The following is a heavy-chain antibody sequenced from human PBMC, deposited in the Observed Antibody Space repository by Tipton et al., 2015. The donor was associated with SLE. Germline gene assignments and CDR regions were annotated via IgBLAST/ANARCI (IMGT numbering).Heavy chain of an antibody. Sequence: TLSLTCTVSGGSISTYYWSWIRQPPGKGLEWIGFIFYSGNTKFNPSLQSRVTMSVDTSKNHFSLKLYSVTAADTAMYYCARYVGASWGGSFDYWGQGILVTVSS. V-gene: IGHV4-59*08. CDR1: GGSISTYY. CDR2: IFYSGNT. D-gene: IGHD1-26*01. J-gene: IGHJ4*02. CDR3: ARYVGASWGGSFDY.